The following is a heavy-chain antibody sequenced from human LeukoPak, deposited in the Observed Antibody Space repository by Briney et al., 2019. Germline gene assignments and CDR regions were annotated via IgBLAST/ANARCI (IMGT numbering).Heavy chain of an antibody. D-gene: IGHD5-18*01. Sequence: PSETLSLTCTVSGGSISSYYWSWIRQPPGEGVEWIGYIYYSGSTNYNPSLNSRVAISLDTSKNQFSLKLSSVTAADTAVYYCAGDVDTVMLNALDIWGQGTVVTVSS. CDR2: IYYSGST. J-gene: IGHJ3*02. CDR1: GGSISSYY. CDR3: AGDVDTVMLNALDI. V-gene: IGHV4-59*08.